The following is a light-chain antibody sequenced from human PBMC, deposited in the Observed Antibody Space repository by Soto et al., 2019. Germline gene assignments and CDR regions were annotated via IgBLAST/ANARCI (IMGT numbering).Light chain of an antibody. Sequence: EIVLTQSPGTLSLSPGERATLSCRASQTVSTNYLAWYQQKPGQAPRLLIFDASTRATGIPDRFTGSGSGTDFTLTINALQPEDSATYFCQQVETYPWTFGQGTKVEVK. CDR2: DAS. CDR1: QTVSTNY. CDR3: QQVETYPWT. J-gene: IGKJ1*01. V-gene: IGKV3-20*01.